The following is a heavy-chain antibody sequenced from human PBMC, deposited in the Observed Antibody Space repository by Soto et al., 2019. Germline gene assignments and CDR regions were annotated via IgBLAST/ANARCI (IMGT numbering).Heavy chain of an antibody. J-gene: IGHJ6*03. Sequence: QVQLVQSGAEVKKPGSSVKVSCKASGGTFSSYTISWVRQAPGQGLEWMGRIIPILGIANYAQKFQGRVTITADKSTSTAYMELSSLRSEDTAVYYCAREYGSGSYLYYYYYMDVWGKGTTVTVSS. CDR2: IIPILGIA. CDR1: GGTFSSYT. CDR3: AREYGSGSYLYYYYYMDV. D-gene: IGHD3-10*01. V-gene: IGHV1-69*08.